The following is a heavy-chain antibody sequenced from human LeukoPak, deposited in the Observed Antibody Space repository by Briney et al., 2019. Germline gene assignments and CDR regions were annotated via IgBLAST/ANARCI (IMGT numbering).Heavy chain of an antibody. CDR1: GGSFSGYY. CDR3: ARVRGATDY. D-gene: IGHD3-10*01. V-gene: IGHV4-34*01. J-gene: IGHJ4*02. CDR2: INHSGST. Sequence: SETLSLTCAVYGGSFSGYYWSWIRQPPGKGLGWIGEINHSGSTNYNTSLKSRVTISVDTSKNQFSLKLSSVTAADTAVYYCARVRGATDYWGQGTLVTVSS.